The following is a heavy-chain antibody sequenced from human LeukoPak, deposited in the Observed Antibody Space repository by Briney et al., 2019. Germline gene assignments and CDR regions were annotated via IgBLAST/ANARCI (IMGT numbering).Heavy chain of an antibody. CDR2: ISGSGGST. Sequence: GGSLRLSCAASGFTFSSYAMSWVRQAPGKGLEWVSAISGSGGSTYYADSVKGRFTISRNNPKNTLYLQMNSLRAEDTAVYYCAKLWFGEYPRFDYWGQGTLVTVSS. V-gene: IGHV3-23*01. CDR1: GFTFSSYA. J-gene: IGHJ4*02. CDR3: AKLWFGEYPRFDY. D-gene: IGHD3-10*01.